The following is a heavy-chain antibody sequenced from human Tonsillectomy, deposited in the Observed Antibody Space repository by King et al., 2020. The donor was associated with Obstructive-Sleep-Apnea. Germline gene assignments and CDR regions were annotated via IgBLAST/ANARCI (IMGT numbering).Heavy chain of an antibody. CDR1: GGSISSYY. Sequence: QLQESGPGLVKPSETLSLTCTVSGGSISSYYWSWIRQPPGKGLEWIGYIYYSGSTNYNPSLKSRVTISVDTSKNQFSLKLSSVTAADPAGYYCARLGYDSSGLFDYWGQGTLVTVSS. J-gene: IGHJ4*02. CDR3: ARLGYDSSGLFDY. V-gene: IGHV4-59*08. D-gene: IGHD3-22*01. CDR2: IYYSGST.